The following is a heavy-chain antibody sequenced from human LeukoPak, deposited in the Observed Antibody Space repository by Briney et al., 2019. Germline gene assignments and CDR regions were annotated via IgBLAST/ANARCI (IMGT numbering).Heavy chain of an antibody. J-gene: IGHJ4*02. CDR2: IWYDGSNK. V-gene: IGHV3-30*02. CDR1: RFTFSTYG. D-gene: IGHD3-22*01. Sequence: TGGSLRLSCAASRFTFSTYGMHWVRQAPGKGLEWVAFIWYDGSNKYYADSVKGRFTISRDNSKNTLYLQMNSLRAEDTAVYYCTTENYDSSGYWSYYFDYWGQGTLVTVSS. CDR3: TTENYDSSGYWSYYFDY.